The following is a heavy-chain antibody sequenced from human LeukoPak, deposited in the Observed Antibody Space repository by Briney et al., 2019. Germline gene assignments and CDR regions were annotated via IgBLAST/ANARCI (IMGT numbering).Heavy chain of an antibody. CDR1: GGSISSYY. V-gene: IGHV4-59*01. J-gene: IGHJ6*03. CDR2: IYYSGST. CDR3: ARASKVGGYYYYYYMDV. D-gene: IGHD3-10*01. Sequence: SETLSLTCTVSGGSISSYYWSWIRQPPGKGLEWIGYIYYSGSTNYNPSLKSRVTISVDTSKNQFSLKLSSVTAADTAVYYCARASKVGGYYYYYYMDVWGKGTTVTVSS.